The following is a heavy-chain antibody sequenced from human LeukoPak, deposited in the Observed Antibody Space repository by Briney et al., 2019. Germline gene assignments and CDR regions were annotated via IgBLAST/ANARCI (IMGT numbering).Heavy chain of an antibody. CDR2: INPSGGST. J-gene: IGHJ4*02. Sequence: ASVKVSCKASGYTFTSYYMHWVRQAPGQGLEWMGIINPSGGSTSYAQKFQGRVTMTRDMSTSTVYMELSSLRSEDTAVYYCARDGSGALVDYWGQGTLVTVSS. CDR1: GYTFTSYY. CDR3: ARDGSGALVDY. V-gene: IGHV1-46*01. D-gene: IGHD1-26*01.